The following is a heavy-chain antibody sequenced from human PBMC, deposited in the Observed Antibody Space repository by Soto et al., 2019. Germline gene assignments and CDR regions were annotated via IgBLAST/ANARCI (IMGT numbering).Heavy chain of an antibody. V-gene: IGHV1-3*01. CDR1: GYTFTTYA. CDR3: KRAPRGIIVAPDY. Sequence: ASVKVSCKASGYTFTTYAMHWVRQAPGQRLEWMGWINAGNGNTKYSQKFQGRVTITRDTSASTAYMELSSLRSEDTAVYYCKRAPRGIIVAPDYWGQGTLVTVSS. J-gene: IGHJ4*02. D-gene: IGHD6-19*01. CDR2: INAGNGNT.